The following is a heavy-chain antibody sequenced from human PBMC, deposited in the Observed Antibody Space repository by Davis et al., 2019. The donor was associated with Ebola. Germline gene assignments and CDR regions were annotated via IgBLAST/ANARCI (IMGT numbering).Heavy chain of an antibody. J-gene: IGHJ6*02. D-gene: IGHD3-22*01. CDR1: GYTFTSYG. CDR2: ISAYNGNT. Sequence: ASVKVSCKASGYTFTSYGISWVRQAPGQGLEWMGWISAYNGNTNYAQKLQGRVTMTTDTSTSTAYMELRSLRSDDTAVYYCARESMRVKDYYYYGMDVWGQGTTVTVSS. CDR3: ARESMRVKDYYYYGMDV. V-gene: IGHV1-18*01.